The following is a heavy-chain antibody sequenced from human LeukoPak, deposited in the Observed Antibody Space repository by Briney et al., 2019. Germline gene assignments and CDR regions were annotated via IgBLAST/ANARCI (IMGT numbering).Heavy chain of an antibody. D-gene: IGHD1-26*01. CDR3: ARDRGDSLVGADFDS. V-gene: IGHV3-30-3*01. Sequence: GRSLRLSCAASGFTFSSYAMHWVRQAPGKGLEWVAVISYDGSNKYYADSVKGRFTISRDNSKNTLYLQMNSLRAEDTAVYYCARDRGDSLVGADFDSWGQGILVTVSS. CDR1: GFTFSSYA. J-gene: IGHJ4*02. CDR2: ISYDGSNK.